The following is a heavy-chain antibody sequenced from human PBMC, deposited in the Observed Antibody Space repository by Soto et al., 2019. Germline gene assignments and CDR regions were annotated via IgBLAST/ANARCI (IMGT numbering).Heavy chain of an antibody. V-gene: IGHV1-18*01. J-gene: IGHJ4*02. D-gene: IGHD2-2*01. CDR2: ISAYNGNT. CDR3: ARGSYCSSTSCYRKRLDY. Sequence: ASVKVSCKASGYTFTSYGISWVRQAPGQGLEWTGWISAYNGNTNYAQKLQGRVTMTTDTSTSTAYMELRSLRSDDTAVYYCARGSYCSSTSCYRKRLDYWGQGTLVTVSS. CDR1: GYTFTSYG.